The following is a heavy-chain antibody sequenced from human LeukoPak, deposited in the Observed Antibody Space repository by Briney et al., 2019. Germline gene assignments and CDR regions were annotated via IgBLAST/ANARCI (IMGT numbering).Heavy chain of an antibody. D-gene: IGHD6-19*01. CDR1: GYSISSGYY. Sequence: SETLSLTCTVSGYSISSGYYWGWIRQPPGKGLEWIGSIYHSGSTYYNPSLKSRVTISVDTSKNQFSLKLSSVTAADTAVYYCARSGEGVAVALYWGQGTLVTVSS. J-gene: IGHJ4*02. CDR2: IYHSGST. V-gene: IGHV4-38-2*02. CDR3: ARSGEGVAVALY.